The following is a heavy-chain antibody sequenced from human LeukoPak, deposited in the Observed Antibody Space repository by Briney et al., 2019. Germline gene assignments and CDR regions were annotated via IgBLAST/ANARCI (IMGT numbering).Heavy chain of an antibody. CDR3: ARVLPRYSSSWYYYYGMDV. CDR2: ISYDGSNK. J-gene: IGHJ6*02. D-gene: IGHD6-13*01. Sequence: PGGSLRLSCAAFGFTLNDYWMHWVRQAPGKGLEWVAVISYDGSNKYYADSVKGRFTISRDNSKNTLYLQMNSLRAEDTAVYYCARVLPRYSSSWYYYYGMDVWGQGTTVTVSS. CDR1: GFTLNDYW. V-gene: IGHV3-30-3*01.